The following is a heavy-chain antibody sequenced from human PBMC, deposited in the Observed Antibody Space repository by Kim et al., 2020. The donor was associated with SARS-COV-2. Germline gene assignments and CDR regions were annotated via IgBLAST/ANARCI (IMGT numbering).Heavy chain of an antibody. J-gene: IGHJ4*02. CDR2: NT. Sequence: NTSDAASVKGRFTISRDNSKTTLFLQMNSLRADDTAVYYCARYPIFDFWGRGTLVSVSS. CDR3: ARYPIFDF. D-gene: IGHD2-2*01. V-gene: IGHV3-23*01.